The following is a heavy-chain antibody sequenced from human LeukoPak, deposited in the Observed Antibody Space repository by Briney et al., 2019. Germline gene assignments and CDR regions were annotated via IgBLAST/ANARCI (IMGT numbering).Heavy chain of an antibody. CDR1: GFTVSSSY. CDR3: GRGKWLRLDN. D-gene: IGHD5-12*01. V-gene: IGHV3-66*01. CDR2: IYTGGNT. J-gene: IGHJ4*02. Sequence: QPGGSLRLSCAGSGFTVSSSYMSWVRQAPGKGLEWVSVIYTGGNTYYADSVKGRFIISRDHSKNTVYLQMNSLRAEDTAVYYCGRGKWLRLDNWGQGTPVTVSS.